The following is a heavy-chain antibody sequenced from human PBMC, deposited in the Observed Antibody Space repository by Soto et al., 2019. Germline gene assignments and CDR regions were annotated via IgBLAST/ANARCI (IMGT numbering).Heavy chain of an antibody. Sequence: QVQLVESGGGVVQPGKSLRLSCAASGFTFSTYGMHWVRQAPGKGLEWVAVIWYDGSNKYHGDSLKGRFTISRDNSKNTLYLQINNLRAEDTAVYYCGRDGALGDTAVVDSWGQGTLVTVCS. CDR3: GRDGALGDTAVVDS. V-gene: IGHV3-33*01. CDR2: IWYDGSNK. J-gene: IGHJ4*02. CDR1: GFTFSTYG. D-gene: IGHD5-18*01.